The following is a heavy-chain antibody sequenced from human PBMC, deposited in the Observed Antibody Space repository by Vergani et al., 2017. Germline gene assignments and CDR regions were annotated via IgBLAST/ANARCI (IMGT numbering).Heavy chain of an antibody. J-gene: IGHJ4*02. Sequence: QVQLVQSGAEVKKPGASVKVSCKASGYTFTSYGISWVRQAPGQGLEWMGWISAYNGNTNYAQKLQGRVTMTTDTSTSTAYLELRSLRSDDTAVYYGARVGTDVLLWFGGPHFDYWGQGTLVTVSS. CDR2: ISAYNGNT. CDR3: ARVGTDVLLWFGGPHFDY. V-gene: IGHV1-18*01. D-gene: IGHD3-10*01. CDR1: GYTFTSYG.